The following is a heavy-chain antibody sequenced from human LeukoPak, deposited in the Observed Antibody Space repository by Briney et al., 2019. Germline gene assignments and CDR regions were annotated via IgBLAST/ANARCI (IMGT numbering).Heavy chain of an antibody. CDR2: ISSDGTNT. CDR1: GFTFSSYW. V-gene: IGHV3-74*01. J-gene: IGHJ5*02. D-gene: IGHD6-19*01. Sequence: GGSLRLSCAASGFTFSSYWMHWVRQAPGKGLVWVSRISSDGTNTAYADPVKGRFTISRDNAKNTLYLQMNSLRGDDTAIYYCARDSRTTGWYGPASWGQGTLVTVSS. CDR3: ARDSRTTGWYGPAS.